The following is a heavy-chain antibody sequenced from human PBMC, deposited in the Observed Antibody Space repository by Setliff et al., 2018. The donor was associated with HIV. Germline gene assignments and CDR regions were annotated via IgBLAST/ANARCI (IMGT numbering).Heavy chain of an antibody. Sequence: GASVKVSCKASGYTFTGYYMHWVRQAPGQGLEWMGWITPNSGGTNYAQKFQGRVTMTRDTSISTAYMELSRLRSDDTAVYYCARDQGKYYDSSGYSGWFFDLWGRGTLVTVSS. V-gene: IGHV1-2*02. J-gene: IGHJ2*01. CDR1: GYTFTGYY. CDR3: ARDQGKYYDSSGYSGWFFDL. D-gene: IGHD3-22*01. CDR2: ITPNSGGT.